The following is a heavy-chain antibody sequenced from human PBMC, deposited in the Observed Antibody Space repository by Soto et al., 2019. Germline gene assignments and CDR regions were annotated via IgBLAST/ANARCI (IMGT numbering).Heavy chain of an antibody. CDR2: LNQDGSDK. Sequence: VQLVESGGGLVQPGGSLRLTCTTSGFTFSKSWMSWVRQAPGKGLEWVANLNQDGSDKSYVDSVKGRFAIPRDNAKNSLLLEMNSLTTGDTAVYYCVGGGGNFDYWGQGTLVTVSS. J-gene: IGHJ4*02. CDR3: VGGGGNFDY. V-gene: IGHV3-7*04. CDR1: GFTFSKSW. D-gene: IGHD3-16*01.